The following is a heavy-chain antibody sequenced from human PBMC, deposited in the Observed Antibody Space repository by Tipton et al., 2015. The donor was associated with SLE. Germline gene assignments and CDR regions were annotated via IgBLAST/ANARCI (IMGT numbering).Heavy chain of an antibody. D-gene: IGHD3-22*01. V-gene: IGHV4-38-2*01. CDR3: ASAVVVNNDWYFDL. CDR2: IYHSGST. Sequence: TLSPTCAVSGYSISSGYYWGWIRQPPGKGLEWIGSIYHSGSTYYNPSLKSRVTISVDTSKNQFSLKLSSVTAVDTAVYYCASAVVVNNDWYFDLWGRGTLVTVSS. CDR1: GYSISSGYY. J-gene: IGHJ2*01.